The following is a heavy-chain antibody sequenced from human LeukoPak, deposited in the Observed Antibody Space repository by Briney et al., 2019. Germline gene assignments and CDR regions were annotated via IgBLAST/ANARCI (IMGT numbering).Heavy chain of an antibody. J-gene: IGHJ3*01. Sequence: GGSLRLSCVTSGFTFGGYAMHWVRQAPGKGLEWVSRIHWNSGGIAYADSVNGRFTISRDNAKNSLFLQMDSLRPEDTALYYCSKDLTSYCTNAVCGFHVWGQGTMVIVSS. D-gene: IGHD2-8*01. CDR1: GFTFGGYA. V-gene: IGHV3-9*01. CDR2: IHWNSGGI. CDR3: SKDLTSYCTNAVCGFHV.